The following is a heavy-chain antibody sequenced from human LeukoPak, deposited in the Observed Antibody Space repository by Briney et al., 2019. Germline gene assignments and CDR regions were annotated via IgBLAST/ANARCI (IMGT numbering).Heavy chain of an antibody. D-gene: IGHD3-9*01. J-gene: IGHJ4*02. CDR3: ARGRPPIRRTYYFGY. CDR1: GGSFSSYY. V-gene: IGHV4-34*01. CDR2: INHSGST. Sequence: SETLSLTCAVYGGSFSSYYWSWIRQPPGKGLEWIGEINHSGSTNYNPSLKSRVTISVDTSKNQFSLKLSSVTAADTAVYYCARGRPPIRRTYYFGYWGQGTLVTVSS.